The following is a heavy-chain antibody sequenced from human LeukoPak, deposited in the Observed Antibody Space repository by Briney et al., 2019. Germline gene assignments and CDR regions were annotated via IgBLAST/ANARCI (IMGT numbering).Heavy chain of an antibody. CDR3: ASNGGSAPHFDY. CDR1: GYTFSSYC. J-gene: IGHJ4*02. CDR2: INPSGGST. V-gene: IGHV1-46*01. Sequence: PGASVKVSCTASGYTFSSYCMHWVRQAPGQGLEWVGVINPSGGSTSYAQKFQGRVTITRDTSTNTVYMEMSSLRSEDTAVYYCASNGGSAPHFDYWSQGTLVTVSS. D-gene: IGHD2-15*01.